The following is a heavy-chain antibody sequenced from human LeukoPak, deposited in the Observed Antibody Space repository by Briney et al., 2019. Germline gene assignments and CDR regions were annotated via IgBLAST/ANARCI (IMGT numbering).Heavy chain of an antibody. V-gene: IGHV4-59*01. J-gene: IGHJ6*03. D-gene: IGHD3-3*01. CDR3: ARGIVGSGLYMDV. CDR1: SGSISSYY. CDR2: IYYSGST. Sequence: SETLSLTCTVSSGSISSYYWSWIRQPPGKGLEWIGYIYYSGSTNYNPSLKSRVTISVDTSKNQFSLKLSSVTAADTAVYYCARGIVGSGLYMDVWGKGTTVTVSS.